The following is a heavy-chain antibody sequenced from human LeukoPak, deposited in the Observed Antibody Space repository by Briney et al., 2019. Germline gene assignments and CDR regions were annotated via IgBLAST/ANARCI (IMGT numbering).Heavy chain of an antibody. CDR3: AKGGSGYYVFDY. CDR2: IGGSNGIT. V-gene: IGHV3-23*01. CDR1: GFTVSSNY. J-gene: IGHJ4*02. D-gene: IGHD3-22*01. Sequence: GGSLRLSCAASGFTVSSNYMSWVRQAPGKGLEWVSVIGGSNGITFYVGSVKGRFTISRDNSKDTLYLQMNSLRAEDTAVYYCAKGGSGYYVFDYWGQGTLVTVSS.